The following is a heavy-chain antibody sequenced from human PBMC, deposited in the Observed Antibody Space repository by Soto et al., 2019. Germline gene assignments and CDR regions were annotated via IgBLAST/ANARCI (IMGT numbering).Heavy chain of an antibody. V-gene: IGHV3-30-3*01. CDR3: TRADPTVTLSVFDP. J-gene: IGHJ5*02. D-gene: IGHD4-17*01. CDR1: GFIFSSNA. Sequence: QVQLVESGGGVVQPGRSLRLSCAASGFIFSSNAMHWVRQAPGKGLEWVAVIANDGSNKYYADSVKGRFTISRDNSKNTLYLQMNSLSAEDTAVYYCTRADPTVTLSVFDPLGQGTLVTVSS. CDR2: IANDGSNK.